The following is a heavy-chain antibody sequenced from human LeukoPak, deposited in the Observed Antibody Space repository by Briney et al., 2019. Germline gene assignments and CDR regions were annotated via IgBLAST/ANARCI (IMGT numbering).Heavy chain of an antibody. CDR1: GGSISSYY. J-gene: IGHJ6*03. CDR3: ARDHRDNWNQRHYYYYYMDV. CDR2: IYYSGST. D-gene: IGHD1-20*01. Sequence: SSETLSLTCTVSGGSISSYYWSWIRQPPGKGQEWIGYIYYSGSTNYNPSLKSRVTISVDTSKNQFSLKLSSVTAADTAVYYCARDHRDNWNQRHYYYYYMDVWGKGTTVTVSS. V-gene: IGHV4-59*01.